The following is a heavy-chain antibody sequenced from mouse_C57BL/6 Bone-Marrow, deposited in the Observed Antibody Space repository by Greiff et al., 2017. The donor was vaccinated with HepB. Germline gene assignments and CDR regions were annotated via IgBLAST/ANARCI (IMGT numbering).Heavy chain of an antibody. Sequence: EVQLVESGGGLVKPGGSLKLSCAASGFTFSSYAMSWVRQTPEKRLEWVATISDGGSYTYYPDNVKGRFTISRDNAKNNLYLQMSQLKSEDTAMYYCARRRLLSYWYFDVWGTGTTVTVSS. D-gene: IGHD2-3*01. CDR2: ISDGGSYT. CDR3: ARRRLLSYWYFDV. J-gene: IGHJ1*03. CDR1: GFTFSSYA. V-gene: IGHV5-4*01.